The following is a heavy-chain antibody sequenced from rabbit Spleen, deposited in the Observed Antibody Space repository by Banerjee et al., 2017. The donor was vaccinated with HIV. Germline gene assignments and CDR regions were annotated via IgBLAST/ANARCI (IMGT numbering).Heavy chain of an antibody. D-gene: IGHD1-1*01. CDR3: ARGVVFSGDYNDL. CDR2: IVGASSGNT. Sequence: QEQLEESGGDLVKPEGSLALTCTASGFSFSSAYHMCWVRQAPGKGLEWIGCIVGASSGNTYYASWAKGRFTISKTSSTTVTLQMTSLTAADTATYFCARGVVFSGDYNDLWGQGTLVTVS. V-gene: IGHV1S45*01. CDR1: GFSFSSAYH. J-gene: IGHJ3*01.